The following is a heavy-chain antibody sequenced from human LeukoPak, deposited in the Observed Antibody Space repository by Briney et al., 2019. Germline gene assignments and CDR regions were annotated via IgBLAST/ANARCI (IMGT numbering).Heavy chain of an antibody. J-gene: IGHJ3*02. CDR1: GFTFSSYA. CDR2: ISGSGGST. D-gene: IGHD1-26*01. V-gene: IGHV3-23*01. Sequence: GGSLRLSCAASGFTFSSYAMSWVRQAPGKGLEWVSAISGSGGSTYYADSVKGRFTISRDNSKNTLYLQMNSLRAEHTAVYYCAKDGRIVGAPDAFDIWGQGTMVTVSS. CDR3: AKDGRIVGAPDAFDI.